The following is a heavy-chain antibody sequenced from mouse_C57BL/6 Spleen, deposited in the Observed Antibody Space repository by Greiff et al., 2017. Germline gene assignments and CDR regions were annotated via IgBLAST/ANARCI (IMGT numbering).Heavy chain of an antibody. D-gene: IGHD2-4*01. V-gene: IGHV1-63*01. CDR2: IYPGGGYT. CDR1: GYTFTNYW. Sequence: QVQLQQSGAELVRPGTSVKMSCKASGYTFTNYWIGWAKQRPGHGLERIGDIYPGGGYTNYNEKFKGKATLTADKSSSTAYMQFSSLTSEDSAIYYCARAYDYGYAMDYWGQGTSVTVSS. J-gene: IGHJ4*01. CDR3: ARAYDYGYAMDY.